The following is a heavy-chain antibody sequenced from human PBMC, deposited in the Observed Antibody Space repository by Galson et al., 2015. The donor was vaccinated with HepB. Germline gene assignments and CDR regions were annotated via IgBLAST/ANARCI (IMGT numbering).Heavy chain of an antibody. J-gene: IGHJ4*02. CDR3: ARQGPAYYGSGSYSLN. D-gene: IGHD3-10*01. CDR1: GYSFTSYW. CDR2: IDPSDSYT. V-gene: IGHV5-10-1*01. Sequence: QSGAEVKKPGESLRISCKGSGYSFTSYWISWVRQMPGKGLEWMGRIDPSDSYTNYSPSFQGHVTISADKSISTAYLQWSSLKASDTAMYYCARQGPAYYGSGSYSLNWGQGTLVTVSS.